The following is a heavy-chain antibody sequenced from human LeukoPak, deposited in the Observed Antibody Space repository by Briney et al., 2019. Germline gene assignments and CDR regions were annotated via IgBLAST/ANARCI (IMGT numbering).Heavy chain of an antibody. J-gene: IGHJ4*02. D-gene: IGHD1-26*01. CDR1: GYTFTSYD. CDR3: ARDYSGTYPQFLVY. CDR2: MNPNSGNT. Sequence: ASVKVSCKASGYTFTSYDINWVRQATGQGLEWMGWMNPNSGNTGYAQKFQGRVTMTRNTSISTAYMELSSLRSEDTAVYYCARDYSGTYPQFLVYWGQGTLVTVSS. V-gene: IGHV1-8*01.